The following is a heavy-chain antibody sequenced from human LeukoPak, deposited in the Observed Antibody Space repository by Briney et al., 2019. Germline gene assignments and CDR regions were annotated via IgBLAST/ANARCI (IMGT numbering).Heavy chain of an antibody. CDR3: ARDTAAAGTDY. CDR2: FYTSGTT. V-gene: IGHV4-4*07. CDR1: GGSISSYS. Sequence: SETLSLTCSVSGGSISSYSWNWIRQPAGKGLEWIGRFYTSGTTNYNPSLKSRVTMSIDTSKNQVSLKMRSVTAADTAVYYCARDTAAAGTDYWGQGTLVTVSS. J-gene: IGHJ4*02. D-gene: IGHD6-13*01.